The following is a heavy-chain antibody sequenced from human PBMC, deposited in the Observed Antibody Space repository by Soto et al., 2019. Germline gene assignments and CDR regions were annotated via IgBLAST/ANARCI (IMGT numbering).Heavy chain of an antibody. J-gene: IGHJ4*02. D-gene: IGHD6-19*01. CDR2: ISYDGSNK. CDR1: GFTFSSYG. V-gene: IGHV3-30*18. Sequence: GGSLRLSCAASGFTFSSYGMHWVRQAPGKGLEWVAVISYDGSNKYYADSVKGRFTISRDNSKNTLYLQMNSLRAEDTAVYYCAKAPLSGWEFDYWGQGTLVTVSS. CDR3: AKAPLSGWEFDY.